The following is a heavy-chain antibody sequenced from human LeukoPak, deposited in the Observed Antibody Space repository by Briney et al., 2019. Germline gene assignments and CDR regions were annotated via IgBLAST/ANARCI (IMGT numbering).Heavy chain of an antibody. CDR2: ISSSSSYI. V-gene: IGHV3-21*01. CDR3: ASKGSFWSGPLYYGMDV. Sequence: PGGSLRLSCAASGFTFSSYSMNWVRQAPGKGLEWVSSISSSSSYIYYADSVKGRFTISRDNAKNSLYLQMNSLRAEDTAVYYCASKGSFWSGPLYYGMDVWGQGTTVTVSS. D-gene: IGHD3-3*01. J-gene: IGHJ6*02. CDR1: GFTFSSYS.